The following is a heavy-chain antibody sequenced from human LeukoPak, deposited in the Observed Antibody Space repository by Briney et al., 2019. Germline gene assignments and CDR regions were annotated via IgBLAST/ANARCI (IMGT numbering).Heavy chain of an antibody. Sequence: SETLSLTCTVSSDSISIYYWSWIPQPPGKGLEWIRYIYYSGSTSFNPSLKSRVPISVDTSKLQVSLKLSSVTAADTAVHYCARDPVFRAYDSSGSYHYYYYLAVWGKGTTVTVSS. CDR2: IYYSGST. CDR3: ARDPVFRAYDSSGSYHYYYYLAV. CDR1: SDSISIYY. V-gene: IGHV4-59*01. D-gene: IGHD3-22*01. J-gene: IGHJ6*03.